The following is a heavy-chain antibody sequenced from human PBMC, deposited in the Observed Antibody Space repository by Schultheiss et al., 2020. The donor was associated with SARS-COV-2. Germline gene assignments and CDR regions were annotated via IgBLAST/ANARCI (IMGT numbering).Heavy chain of an antibody. D-gene: IGHD3-3*01. CDR1: GGSISGYY. CDR2: INHSGST. J-gene: IGHJ4*02. CDR3: ARGRNNVLRFLEWRPSPSYYFDY. Sequence: SETLSLTCTVSGGSISGYYWSWIRQPPGKGLEWIGEINHSGSTNYNPSLKSRVTISVDTSKNQFSLKLSSVTAADTAVYYCARGRNNVLRFLEWRPSPSYYFDYWGQGTLVTVSS. V-gene: IGHV4-34*01.